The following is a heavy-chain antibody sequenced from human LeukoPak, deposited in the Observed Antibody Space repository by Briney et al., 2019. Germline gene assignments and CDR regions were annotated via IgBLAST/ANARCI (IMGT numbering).Heavy chain of an antibody. V-gene: IGHV1-18*01. CDR2: ISAYNGNA. CDR3: ARDATPYYYGSASYFFVH. CDR1: GYTFTSFG. J-gene: IGHJ5*02. D-gene: IGHD3-10*01. Sequence: ASVKVSCKASGYTFTSFGVNWVRQAPGQGLEWMGRISAYNGNASYVQTYEGRVTMTTETSTSTAYMELRNLTSDDTAVYYCARDATPYYYGSASYFFVHWGQGTLVTVSS.